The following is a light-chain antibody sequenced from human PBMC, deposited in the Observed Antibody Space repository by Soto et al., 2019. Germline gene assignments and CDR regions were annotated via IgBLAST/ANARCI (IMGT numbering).Light chain of an antibody. CDR1: QSVSSY. CDR3: QHHSTWTWT. CDR2: HAS. V-gene: IGKV3-11*01. J-gene: IGKJ1*01. Sequence: EIVLTQSPATLSLSPGERTTLSCRASQSVSSYFAWYQQSPGQAPRLLIYHASNRATGIPARFSGSGSGTDFTLTVSSLEPEDFAVYYCQHHSTWTWTFGQGTKVEVK.